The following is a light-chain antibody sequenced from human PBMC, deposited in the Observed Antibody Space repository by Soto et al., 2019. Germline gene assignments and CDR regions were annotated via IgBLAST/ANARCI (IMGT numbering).Light chain of an antibody. CDR2: GTS. V-gene: IGKV3-15*01. CDR3: QQYNNWPLT. J-gene: IGKJ4*01. CDR1: QRVSSN. Sequence: EIVMTQSPATLSVSPGERATLSCRASQRVSSNLAWYQQKPGQAPRLLIYGTSTRATGIPARFSGSGSGTEFTLTISSLQSEDFAVYYCQQYNNWPLTFGGGTKGEIK.